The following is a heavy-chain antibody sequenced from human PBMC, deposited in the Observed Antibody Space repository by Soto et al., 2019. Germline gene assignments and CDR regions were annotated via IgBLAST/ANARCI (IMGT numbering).Heavy chain of an antibody. V-gene: IGHV1-69*02. CDR2: IIPILGIA. CDR1: GGTFSSYT. D-gene: IGHD3-10*01. Sequence: QVQLVQSGAEMKKPGSSVKVSCKASGGTFSSYTISWVRQAPGQGLEWMGRIIPILGIANYAQKFQGRVTITADKSTSTAYMELSSLRSEDTAVYYCASLMSSGYYYGMDVWGQGTTVTVSS. J-gene: IGHJ6*02. CDR3: ASLMSSGYYYGMDV.